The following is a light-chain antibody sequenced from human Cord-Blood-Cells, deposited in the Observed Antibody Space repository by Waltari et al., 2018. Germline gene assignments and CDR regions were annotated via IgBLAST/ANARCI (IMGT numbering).Light chain of an antibody. CDR2: GAS. V-gene: IGKV3-20*01. J-gene: IGKJ3*01. CDR3: QQYGSSLLT. Sequence: ETVLTHPPGTPSLSRGERATLSCRASQSVSSSYLAWYQQKPGQAPRLLIYGASSGATGIPDRFSGSGSGTDFTLTISRLEPEDFAVYYCQQYGSSLLTFGPGTKVDIK. CDR1: QSVSSSY.